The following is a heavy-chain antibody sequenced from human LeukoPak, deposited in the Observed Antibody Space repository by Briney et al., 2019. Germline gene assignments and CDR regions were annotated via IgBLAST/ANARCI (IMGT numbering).Heavy chain of an antibody. CDR3: ARQGSTVATQRY. Sequence: GESLKISCKGSGYSFTSYWISWVRQMPGKGLEWVGRIDPSDSYTNYSPSFQGHVTISADKSISTAYLQWSSLKASDTAMYYCARQGSTVATQRYWGQGTLVTVSS. CDR2: IDPSDSYT. CDR1: GYSFTSYW. V-gene: IGHV5-10-1*01. D-gene: IGHD5-12*01. J-gene: IGHJ4*02.